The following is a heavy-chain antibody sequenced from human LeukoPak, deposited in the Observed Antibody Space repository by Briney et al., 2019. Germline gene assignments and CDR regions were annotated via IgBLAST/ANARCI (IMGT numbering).Heavy chain of an antibody. CDR2: ISAYNGNT. J-gene: IGHJ6*02. V-gene: IGHV1-18*01. Sequence: ASGKVSCKASGYTFTSYGISWVRQAPGQGLEWMGWISAYNGNTNYAQKLQGRVTMTTDTSTSTAYMELSSLRSDDTAVYYCVRAMAPLDTFNYQYAMDVWGQGTMVTVSS. CDR1: GYTFTSYG. D-gene: IGHD5-24*01. CDR3: VRAMAPLDTFNYQYAMDV.